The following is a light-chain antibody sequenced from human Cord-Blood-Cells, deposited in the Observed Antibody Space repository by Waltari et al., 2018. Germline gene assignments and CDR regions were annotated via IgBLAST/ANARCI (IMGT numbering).Light chain of an antibody. J-gene: IGLJ1*01. V-gene: IGLV3-9*01. CDR2: RDS. Sequence: SYELTQPLSLSVALGQTARITCGGNKLGSKTVHWYQQKPGQAPVLVIYRDSNRPSGIPERFSGSNSGNTATLTISRAQAGDEADYYCQVWDSSTSYVFGTGTKVTVL. CDR1: KLGSKT. CDR3: QVWDSSTSYV.